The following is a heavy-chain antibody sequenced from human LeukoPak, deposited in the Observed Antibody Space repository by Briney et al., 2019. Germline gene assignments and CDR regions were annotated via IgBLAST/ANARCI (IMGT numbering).Heavy chain of an antibody. CDR2: IYYSGST. V-gene: IGHV4-30-4*01. D-gene: IGHD6-19*01. CDR3: ACQEGQQWLGPHWFDP. CDR1: GGSISSGDYY. J-gene: IGHJ5*02. Sequence: NSSETLSLTCTVSGGSISSGDYYWSWIRQPPGKGLEWIGYIYYSGSTYYNPSLKSRVTISVDTSKNQFSLKLSSVTAADTAVYYCACQEGQQWLGPHWFDPWGQGTLVTVSS.